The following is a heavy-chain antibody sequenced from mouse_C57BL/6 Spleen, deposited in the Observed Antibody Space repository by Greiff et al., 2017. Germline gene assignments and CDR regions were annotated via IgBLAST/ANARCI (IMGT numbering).Heavy chain of an antibody. CDR2: IDPADGDT. V-gene: IGHV14-1*01. J-gene: IGHJ2*01. D-gene: IGHD3-3*01. Sequence: VQLKQSGAELVRPGASVKLSCTASGFTFTDYYMHWVKQRPEQGLEWIGRIDPADGDTDYAPKFRGKATMTADTSSNTAYLQLSSLTSEDTAVYYCATRGRGVDYWGQGTTLTVSS. CDR1: GFTFTDYY. CDR3: ATRGRGVDY.